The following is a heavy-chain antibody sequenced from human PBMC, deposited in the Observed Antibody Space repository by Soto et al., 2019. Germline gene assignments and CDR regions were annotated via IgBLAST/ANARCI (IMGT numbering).Heavy chain of an antibody. CDR2: INHSGST. D-gene: IGHD3-10*01. J-gene: IGHJ6*03. Sequence: SETLSLTCAVYGGSFSGYYWSWIRQPPGKGLEWIGEINHSGSTNYNPSLKSRVTISVDTSKNQFSLKLSSVTAADTAVYYCASGHYYGSGSYYPLYYYYYMDVWGKGTTVTVSS. V-gene: IGHV4-34*01. CDR3: ASGHYYGSGSYYPLYYYYYMDV. CDR1: GGSFSGYY.